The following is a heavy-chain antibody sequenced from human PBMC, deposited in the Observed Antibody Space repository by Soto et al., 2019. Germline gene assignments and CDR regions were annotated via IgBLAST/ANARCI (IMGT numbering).Heavy chain of an antibody. D-gene: IGHD3-10*01. CDR2: IWYDGGNK. CDR3: ARDFYYGSGSPMFDP. V-gene: IGHV3-33*01. Sequence: GGSLRLSCAASGFTFSSYGMHWVRQAPGKGLEWVAVIWYDGGNKYYADSVKGRFTISRDNSKNTLYLQMNSLRAEDTAVYYCARDFYYGSGSPMFDPWGQGTLVTVSS. CDR1: GFTFSSYG. J-gene: IGHJ5*02.